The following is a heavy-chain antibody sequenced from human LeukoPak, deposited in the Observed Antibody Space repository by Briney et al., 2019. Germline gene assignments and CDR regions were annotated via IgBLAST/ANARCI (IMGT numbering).Heavy chain of an antibody. V-gene: IGHV4-59*01. Sequence: SETLSPTCTGSGGSISSYYWSWIRQPPGKGLGWIGYIYYSGSTNYNPPLQSRVTISVDTSKNQFSLKLSSVTAADTAVYYCARERYSSGWYLDYWGQGTLVTVSS. CDR3: ARERYSSGWYLDY. D-gene: IGHD6-19*01. J-gene: IGHJ4*02. CDR2: IYYSGST. CDR1: GGSISSYY.